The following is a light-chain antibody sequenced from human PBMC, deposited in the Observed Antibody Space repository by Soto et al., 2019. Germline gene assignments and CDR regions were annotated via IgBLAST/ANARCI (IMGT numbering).Light chain of an antibody. CDR2: DAF. J-gene: IGKJ1*01. Sequence: EIVLTQSPATLSLSPGERATLSCRASQSVSSNLAWYQQKPGQAPRLLIYDAFNRATGIPARLSGSGSGTDFTLTISSLEPDDFAVYYCQQRSNWPPAFGQGTKVDIK. CDR3: QQRSNWPPA. V-gene: IGKV3-11*01. CDR1: QSVSSN.